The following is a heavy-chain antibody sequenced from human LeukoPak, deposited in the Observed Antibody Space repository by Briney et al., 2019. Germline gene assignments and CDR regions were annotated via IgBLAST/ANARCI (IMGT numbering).Heavy chain of an antibody. D-gene: IGHD4-17*01. CDR1: GGTFSSYA. CDR3: ASPTSNDYGDYGVFDY. J-gene: IGHJ4*02. Sequence: SVKVSCKASGGTFSSYAISWVRQAPGQGLEWMGEIIPIFGTANYAQKFQGRVTITADESTSTAYMELSSLRSEDTAVYYCASPTSNDYGDYGVFDYWGQGTLVTVSS. CDR2: IIPIFGTA. V-gene: IGHV1-69*13.